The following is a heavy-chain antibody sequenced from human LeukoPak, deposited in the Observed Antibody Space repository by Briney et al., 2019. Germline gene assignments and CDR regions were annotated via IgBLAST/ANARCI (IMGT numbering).Heavy chain of an antibody. CDR3: ARYYDSSGYFNLDY. V-gene: IGHV1-18*01. Sequence: ASVKVSCKASGYTFTSYGISWVRQAPGQGLEWMGWISAYNGNTNYAQKLQGRVTMTTDTSTSTACMELRSLRSDDTAVYYCARYYDSSGYFNLDYWGQGTLVTVSS. CDR2: ISAYNGNT. J-gene: IGHJ4*02. CDR1: GYTFTSYG. D-gene: IGHD3-22*01.